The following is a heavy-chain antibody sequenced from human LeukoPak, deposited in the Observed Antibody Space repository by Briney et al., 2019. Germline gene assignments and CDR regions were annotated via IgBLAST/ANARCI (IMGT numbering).Heavy chain of an antibody. CDR3: AKRASSTSWTEYFQH. V-gene: IGHV3-23*01. Sequence: PGGSLRLSCAPSGFTFSSYAMSWVRQAPGKGLEWVSAISGSGGSTYYADSVKGRFTISRDNSKNTLYLQMNSLRAEDTAVYYCAKRASSTSWTEYFQHWGQGTLVTVSS. D-gene: IGHD2-2*01. J-gene: IGHJ1*01. CDR1: GFTFSSYA. CDR2: ISGSGGST.